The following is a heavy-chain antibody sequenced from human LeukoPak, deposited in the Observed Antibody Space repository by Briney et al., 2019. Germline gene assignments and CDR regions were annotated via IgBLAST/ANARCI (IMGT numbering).Heavy chain of an antibody. Sequence: GRSLRLSCAASGFRFSSYGMHWVRQASGKGLEWVAVISDDGSKIYYGDSVKGRFTISRDNSKNTLYLQMNSLRAEDTAVYYCARAGGSGWYYFDYWGQGTLVTVSS. V-gene: IGHV3-30*03. J-gene: IGHJ4*02. CDR2: ISDDGSKI. D-gene: IGHD6-19*01. CDR3: ARAGGSGWYYFDY. CDR1: GFRFSSYG.